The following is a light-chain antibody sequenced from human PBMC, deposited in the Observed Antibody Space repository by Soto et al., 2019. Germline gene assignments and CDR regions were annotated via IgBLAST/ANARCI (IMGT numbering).Light chain of an antibody. CDR2: KVS. Sequence: EVVMTQSPLSLPVTLGQPASISCRSSQSLVHSNGNTFLTWFQQRPGQSPRRLIYKVSIRDSGVSDRFSGSGSGTDFTLKISRVEAEDVGVYYCMQGTYAPKTFGQGTMVE. V-gene: IGKV2-30*02. CDR1: QSLVHSNGNTF. CDR3: MQGTYAPKT. J-gene: IGKJ1*01.